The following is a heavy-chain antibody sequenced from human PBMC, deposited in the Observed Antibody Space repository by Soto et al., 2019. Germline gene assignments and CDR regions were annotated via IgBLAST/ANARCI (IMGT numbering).Heavy chain of an antibody. Sequence: QVQLQESGPGLVKPSETLSLTCTVSGGSIGSYYWSWIRQPPGKGLEWIGYIYYSGSTNYNPSLKSRVTISVDTSKNQFSLKLLSVTAADTAVYYCARRWGRTFDYWGQGTLVTVSS. J-gene: IGHJ4*02. D-gene: IGHD7-27*01. V-gene: IGHV4-59*08. CDR2: IYYSGST. CDR1: GGSIGSYY. CDR3: ARRWGRTFDY.